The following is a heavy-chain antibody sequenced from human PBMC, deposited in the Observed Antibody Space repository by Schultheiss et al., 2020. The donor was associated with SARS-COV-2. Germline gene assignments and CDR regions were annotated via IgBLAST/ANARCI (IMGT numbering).Heavy chain of an antibody. Sequence: GGSLRLSCAASGFTFSSYAMSWVRQAPGKGLEWVSAISGSGGSTYYADSVKGRFTISRDNSKNTLYLQMNSLRAEDTAVYYCAKPPSPPGDLRFLEWLATFDYWGQGTLVTVSS. D-gene: IGHD3-3*01. CDR2: ISGSGGST. CDR3: AKPPSPPGDLRFLEWLATFDY. V-gene: IGHV3-23*01. J-gene: IGHJ4*02. CDR1: GFTFSSYA.